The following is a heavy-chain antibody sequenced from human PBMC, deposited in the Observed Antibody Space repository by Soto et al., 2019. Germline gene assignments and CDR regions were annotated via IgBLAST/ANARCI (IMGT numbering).Heavy chain of an antibody. V-gene: IGHV1-69*12. CDR1: GGTFSSYA. Sequence: QVQLVQSGAEVKKPGSSVKVSCKASGGTFSSYAISWVRQAPGQGLEWMGGIIPIFGTANYAQKFQGRVTIPADESTSTAYMELSSLRSEDTAVYYCARGSDYDSSGYYYSWFDPWGQGTLVTVSS. J-gene: IGHJ5*02. CDR2: IIPIFGTA. CDR3: ARGSDYDSSGYYYSWFDP. D-gene: IGHD3-22*01.